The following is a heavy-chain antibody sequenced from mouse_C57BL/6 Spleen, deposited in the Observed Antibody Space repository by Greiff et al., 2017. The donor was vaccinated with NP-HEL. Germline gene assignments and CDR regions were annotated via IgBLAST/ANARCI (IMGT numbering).Heavy chain of an antibody. V-gene: IGHV1-82*01. J-gene: IGHJ3*01. CDR1: GYAFSSSW. CDR3: ATAQAGFAY. Sequence: VKLLESGPELVKPGASVKISCKASGYAFSSSWMNWVKQRPGKGLEWIGRIYPGDGDTNYNGKFKGKATLTADKSSSTAYMQLSSLTSEDSAVYFCATAQAGFAYWGQGTLVTVSA. D-gene: IGHD3-2*02. CDR2: IYPGDGDT.